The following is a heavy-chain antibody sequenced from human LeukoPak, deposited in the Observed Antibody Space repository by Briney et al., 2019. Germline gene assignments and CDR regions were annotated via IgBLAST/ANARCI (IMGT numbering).Heavy chain of an antibody. Sequence: SETLSLTCDVSDYSISTNYFWAWIRQPPGKGLEWIGSIYHSGSTYYNPSLKSRVTISVDTSKNQFSLKVSSVTAADTAVYYCARDVESGRGYYYWGQGILVTASS. V-gene: IGHV4-38-2*02. CDR1: DYSISTNYF. D-gene: IGHD2-15*01. CDR3: ARDVESGRGYYY. J-gene: IGHJ4*02. CDR2: IYHSGST.